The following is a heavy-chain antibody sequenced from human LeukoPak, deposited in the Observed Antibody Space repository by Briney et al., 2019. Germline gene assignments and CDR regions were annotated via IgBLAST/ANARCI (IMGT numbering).Heavy chain of an antibody. CDR1: GFSFNNYA. CDR2: IIASSGST. CDR3: VKGGYDYVEVAYFDY. D-gene: IGHD5-12*01. V-gene: IGHV3-23*01. Sequence: GGSLRLSCAASGFSFNNYAMSWVRQAPGKGLEWVSIIIASSGSTFYADSVKGRFTISRDNSKNTLYLQMNSLRVEDTAVYYCVKGGYDYVEVAYFDYWGQGTLVTVSS. J-gene: IGHJ4*02.